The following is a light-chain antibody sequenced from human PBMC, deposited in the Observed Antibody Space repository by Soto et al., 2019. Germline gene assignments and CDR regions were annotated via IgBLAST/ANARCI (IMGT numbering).Light chain of an antibody. V-gene: IGKV1-9*01. Sequence: DMQLTQSPSFLSASVGDRVTITCRASQNINTFLAWYQQKPGKAPKLLIFATSTLLSGVPSRFSGSGSGTEFSLTISSLQPDDFATYYCQQLNTYPFTFGPGTKVEI. J-gene: IGKJ3*01. CDR1: QNINTF. CDR3: QQLNTYPFT. CDR2: ATS.